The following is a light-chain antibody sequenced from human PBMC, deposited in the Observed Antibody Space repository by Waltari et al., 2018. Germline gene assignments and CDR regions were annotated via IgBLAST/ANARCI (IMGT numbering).Light chain of an antibody. V-gene: IGKV3-20*01. Sequence: ETVLTQSPGTLSLSPGERATLSCRTSRPGTNNYVGWYQQKPGQAPRLLINGLSSRVPGVPDRFRGSGSGTDFTLTITQLEPEDFAVYYCHQFGDPPHTFGQGTRV. CDR2: GLS. CDR3: HQFGDPPHT. J-gene: IGKJ2*01. CDR1: RPGTNNY.